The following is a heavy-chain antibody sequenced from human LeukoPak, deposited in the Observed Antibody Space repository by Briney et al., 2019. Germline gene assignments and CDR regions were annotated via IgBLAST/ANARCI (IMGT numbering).Heavy chain of an antibody. J-gene: IGHJ6*03. V-gene: IGHV3-49*04. CDR3: TRDLEDIVVVPAAYYYYYYMDV. Sequence: GGSLRLSCTASGFTFGDYAMSWVRQAPGKELEWVGFVRSKTYGGTTEYAASVKGRFTISRDDSKSIAYLQMNSLKTEDTAVYYCTRDLEDIVVVPAAYYYYYYMDVWGKGTTVTVSS. CDR1: GFTFGDYA. D-gene: IGHD2-2*01. CDR2: VRSKTYGGTT.